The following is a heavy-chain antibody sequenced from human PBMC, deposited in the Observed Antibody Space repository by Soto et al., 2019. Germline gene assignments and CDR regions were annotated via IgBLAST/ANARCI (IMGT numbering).Heavy chain of an antibody. D-gene: IGHD3-22*01. CDR3: ARTVEYDSIPYFYADF. V-gene: IGHV1-18*01. J-gene: IGHJ4*01. CDR1: GYTFNTYA. Sequence: QVQLVQSGAEVKKPGASVKVSCKASGYTFNTYAITWVRQAPGQGLEWMGWISGYNGNTNYAQTLQGRGTMTTGTSTSKAYLELRSLRSDDTAVYCCARTVEYDSIPYFYADFWGQGTLVSVSS. CDR2: ISGYNGNT.